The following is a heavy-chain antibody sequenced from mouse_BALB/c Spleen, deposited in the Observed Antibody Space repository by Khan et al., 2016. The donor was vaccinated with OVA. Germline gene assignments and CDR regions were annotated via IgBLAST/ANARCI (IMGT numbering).Heavy chain of an antibody. CDR1: GYTFTDYV. CDR2: INTYTGEP. J-gene: IGHJ2*01. Sequence: QIQLVQSGPDLKKPGETVKISCKASGYTFTDYVMNWVKQAPGKGLKWMGWINTYTGEPTYADDFKGRFAFSLETSASTAYLQINSHNNEDTATYFCARFHGGYWGQGTTLTVSS. V-gene: IGHV9-3-1*01. CDR3: ARFHGGY.